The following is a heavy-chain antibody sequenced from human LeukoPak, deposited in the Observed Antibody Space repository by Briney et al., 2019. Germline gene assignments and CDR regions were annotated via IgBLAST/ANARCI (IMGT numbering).Heavy chain of an antibody. CDR1: GFTFSSYG. D-gene: IGHD5-18*01. J-gene: IGHJ6*02. CDR3: AKDRGGYSLKYYYGMDV. V-gene: IGHV3-30*18. CDR2: TSYVGSNK. Sequence: GRSLRLSCAASGFTFSSYGMHWVRQAPSKGLEWVSATSYVGSNKYYADSVKGRFTISRDNSKNTLYLQMNSLRAEDTAVYYCAKDRGGYSLKYYYGMDVWGQGTTVTVSS.